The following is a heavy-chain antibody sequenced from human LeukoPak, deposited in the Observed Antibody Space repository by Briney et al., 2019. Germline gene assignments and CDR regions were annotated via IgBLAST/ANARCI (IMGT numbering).Heavy chain of an antibody. V-gene: IGHV4-59*01. J-gene: IGHJ5*02. CDR2: IYYSGTI. D-gene: IGHD6-19*01. CDR3: ARAGTHNSGWYGDNWFDP. Sequence: SETLSLTCTISGGSISSYYWSWIRQPPGRGLEWIGYIYYSGTINYNPSLTSRVTISVDTSKNQFSLKLSSVTAADTAVYYCARAGTHNSGWYGDNWFDPWGQGTLVTVSS. CDR1: GGSISSYY.